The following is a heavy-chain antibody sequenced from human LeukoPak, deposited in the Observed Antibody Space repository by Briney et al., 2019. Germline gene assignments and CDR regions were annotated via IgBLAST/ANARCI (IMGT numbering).Heavy chain of an antibody. CDR3: AREGYSYGFLVSNWFDP. CDR2: IIPILGIA. Sequence: SVKVSCKASGGTFSSYAISGVRQAPGQGLEWMGRIIPILGIANYAQKFQGRVTITADKSTSTAYMELSSLRSEDTAVYYCAREGYSYGFLVSNWFDPWGQGTLVTVSS. V-gene: IGHV1-69*04. D-gene: IGHD5-18*01. J-gene: IGHJ5*02. CDR1: GGTFSSYA.